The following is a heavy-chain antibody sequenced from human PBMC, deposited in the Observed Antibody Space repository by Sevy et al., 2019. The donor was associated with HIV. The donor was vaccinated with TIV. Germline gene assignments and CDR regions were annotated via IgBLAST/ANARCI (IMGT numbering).Heavy chain of an antibody. CDR2: IKEDGSQK. J-gene: IGHJ4*02. D-gene: IGHD3-9*01. V-gene: IGHV3-7*01. CDR3: ARDHDILSGYPSHYFDY. Sequence: GGSLRLSCAASGFSFSKYWMSWVRQAPGKGLEWVANIKEDGSQKNYLESVKGRFTISRDNAKNLLYLQMNNLRADDTAVYYCARDHDILSGYPSHYFDYWGQGTLVTVSS. CDR1: GFSFSKYW.